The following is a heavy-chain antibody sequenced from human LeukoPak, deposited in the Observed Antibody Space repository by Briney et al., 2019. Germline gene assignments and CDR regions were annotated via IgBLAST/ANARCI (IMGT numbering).Heavy chain of an antibody. V-gene: IGHV4-30-2*01. D-gene: IGHD1-26*01. Sequence: SETLSLTCTVSGGSISSGGYYWSWIRQPPGKGLEWIGYIYHSGSTYYNPSLKSRVTISVDRSKNQFSLKLSSVTAADTAVYYCARAGWEGNFDYWGQGTLVTVSS. CDR2: IYHSGST. J-gene: IGHJ4*02. CDR1: GGSISSGGYY. CDR3: ARAGWEGNFDY.